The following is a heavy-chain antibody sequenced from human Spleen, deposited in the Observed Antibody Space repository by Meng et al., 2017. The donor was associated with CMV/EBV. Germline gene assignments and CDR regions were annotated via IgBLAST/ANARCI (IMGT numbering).Heavy chain of an antibody. D-gene: IGHD2-2*02. CDR3: ARGVGCTGNSCHNYFDQ. Sequence: FSSGSYDWSWIRQLPGKGLEYIGFNYYSRSNNYNPYLKRRVAIALGKTKKKFSLRLNDVTAADKAVYYCARGVGCTGNSCHNYFDQWGQGTLVTVSS. CDR2: NYYSRSN. V-gene: IGHV4-61*01. CDR1: FSSGSYD. J-gene: IGHJ4*02.